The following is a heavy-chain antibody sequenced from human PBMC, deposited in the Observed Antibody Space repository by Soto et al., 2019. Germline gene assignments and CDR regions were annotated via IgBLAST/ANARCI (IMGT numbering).Heavy chain of an antibody. CDR1: GGTFSSYA. CDR3: ARCHTLMVTLNYYYGMDV. J-gene: IGHJ6*02. CDR2: IIPIFGTA. Sequence: QVQLVQSGAEMKKPGSSVKVSCKASGGTFSSYAISWVRQAPGQGLEWMGGIIPIFGTANYAQKFQGRVTITADESTSTAYMELSSLRSEDTAVYYCARCHTLMVTLNYYYGMDVWGQGTTVTVSS. D-gene: IGHD5-18*01. V-gene: IGHV1-69*01.